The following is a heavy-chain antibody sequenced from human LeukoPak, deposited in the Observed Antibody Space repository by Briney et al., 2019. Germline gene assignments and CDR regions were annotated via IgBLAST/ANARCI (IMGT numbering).Heavy chain of an antibody. V-gene: IGHV1-3*01. CDR1: GYTFTSYA. CDR2: INAGNGNT. CDR3: AARITIFGVVTNFDY. Sequence: GASVKFSCKASGYTFTSYAMHWVRQAPGQRLEWMGWINAGNGNTKYSQKFQGRVTITRDTSASTAYMELSRLRSDDTAVYYCAARITIFGVVTNFDYWGQGTLVTVSS. D-gene: IGHD3-3*01. J-gene: IGHJ4*02.